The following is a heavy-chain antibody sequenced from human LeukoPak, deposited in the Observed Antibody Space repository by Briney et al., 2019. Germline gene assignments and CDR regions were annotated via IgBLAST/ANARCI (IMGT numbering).Heavy chain of an antibody. J-gene: IGHJ4*02. CDR1: GDSVSSNNAA. CDR2: TYYRSKYYF. CDR3: ARGDCTGGYCRKFDF. Sequence: SQTLSLTCVISGDSVSSNNAAWSWIRQSPSRGLEWLGRTYYRSKYYFDYAISLKSRITINPDTSKNQFSLQLNSVTPEDTALYYCARGDCTGGYCRKFDFWGQGTLVTVSS. V-gene: IGHV6-1*01. D-gene: IGHD2-8*02.